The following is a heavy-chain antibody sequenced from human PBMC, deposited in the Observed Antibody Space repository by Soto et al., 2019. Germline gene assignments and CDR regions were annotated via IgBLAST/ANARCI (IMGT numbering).Heavy chain of an antibody. CDR1: GFTFSSYS. Sequence: GGSLRLSCAASGFTFSSYSMNWVRQAPGKGLEWVSSISSSSSYIYYADSVKGRFTISRDNAKNSLYLQMNSLRAEDTAVYYCARAECSGGSCYSNYYYYGMDVWGQGTTVTVSS. J-gene: IGHJ6*02. D-gene: IGHD2-15*01. V-gene: IGHV3-21*01. CDR3: ARAECSGGSCYSNYYYYGMDV. CDR2: ISSSSSYI.